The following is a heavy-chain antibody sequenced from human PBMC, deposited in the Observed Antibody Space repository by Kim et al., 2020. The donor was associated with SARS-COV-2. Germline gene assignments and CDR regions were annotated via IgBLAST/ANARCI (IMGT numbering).Heavy chain of an antibody. V-gene: IGHV3-23*01. Sequence: GGSLRLSCAASGFTFSSYAMSWFRQAPGKGLEWVSTISDSGGSTYYTDSVKGRVTISRDNSKNTLYLRMNSLGAEDSAVYYGVRNPVGTRDSWGQGARVT. D-gene: IGHD1-26*01. CDR2: ISDSGGST. CDR3: VRNPVGTRDS. CDR1: GFTFSSYA. J-gene: IGHJ4*02.